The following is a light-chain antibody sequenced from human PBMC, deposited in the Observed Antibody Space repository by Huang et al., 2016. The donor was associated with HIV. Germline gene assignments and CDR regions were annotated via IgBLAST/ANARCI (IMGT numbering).Light chain of an antibody. CDR2: DQS. CDR3: QQRSTWPLT. J-gene: IGKJ4*01. CDR1: QSVGSY. V-gene: IGKV3-11*01. Sequence: EVMLTQSPSILSLSLGGPSTISCKASQSVGSYVACYQQRPGQSPRLLLYDQSNRAAGIPTRFSGSGFGTDFTLTISGLESGDLGVFYCQQRSTWPLTFGGGTKVA.